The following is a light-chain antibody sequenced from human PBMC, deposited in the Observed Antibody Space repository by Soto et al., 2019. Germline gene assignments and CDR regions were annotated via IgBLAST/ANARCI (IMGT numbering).Light chain of an antibody. Sequence: DIQMTQSPSSVSASVGDRVTITCRASQDISNWLAWYQQKPGKAPKVLIYAASSLQSGVPSRFSGSGSGTDFTLTISSLLPEDSATYYCQQADSFPITFGQGTRLEIK. CDR1: QDISNW. CDR3: QQADSFPIT. CDR2: AAS. J-gene: IGKJ5*01. V-gene: IGKV1-12*01.